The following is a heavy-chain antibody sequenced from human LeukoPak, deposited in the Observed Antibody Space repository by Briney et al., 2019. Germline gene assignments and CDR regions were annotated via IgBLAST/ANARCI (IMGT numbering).Heavy chain of an antibody. J-gene: IGHJ4*02. D-gene: IGHD3-22*01. CDR3: ARYYDSSNYDHDF. CDR2: INHSGST. Sequence: SETLSLTCSVSGDSISSSSYYWGWIRQPPGKGLEWIGEINHSGSTNYNPSLKSRVTISVDTSKNQFSLKLSSVTAADTAAYYCARYYDSSNYDHDFWGQGTLVTVSS. V-gene: IGHV4-39*07. CDR1: GDSISSSSYY.